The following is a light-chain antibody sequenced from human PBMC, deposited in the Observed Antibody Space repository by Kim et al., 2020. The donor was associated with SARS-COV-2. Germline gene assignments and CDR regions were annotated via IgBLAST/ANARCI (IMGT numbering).Light chain of an antibody. J-gene: IGLJ3*02. CDR1: RSNGGSQC. Sequence: GQRVTISGSGGRSNGGSQCVNWYQPRPGTAPKVFIYNDNQRPSGVPDRFSGSRSGTSASLAISGLQSEDEADYYCATWDVTLNGWVFGGGTKLTVL. CDR3: ATWDVTLNGWV. CDR2: NDN. V-gene: IGLV1-44*01.